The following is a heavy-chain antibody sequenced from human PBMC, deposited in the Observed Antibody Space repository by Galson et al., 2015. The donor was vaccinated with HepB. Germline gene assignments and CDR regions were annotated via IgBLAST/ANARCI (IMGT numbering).Heavy chain of an antibody. V-gene: IGHV5-10-1*01. CDR3: ARLIRGKQLSYYYGMAV. CDR2: IDPSDSYT. J-gene: IGHJ6*02. D-gene: IGHD5-18*01. Sequence: QSGAEVKKPGESLRISCKGSGYSFTSYYISWVRQMPGKGLEWMGRIDPSDSYTNYSPSFQGHVTISADKSITTAYLQWSSLKASNNAMYYCARLIRGKQLSYYYGMAVWVQGTTVTASS. CDR1: GYSFTSYY.